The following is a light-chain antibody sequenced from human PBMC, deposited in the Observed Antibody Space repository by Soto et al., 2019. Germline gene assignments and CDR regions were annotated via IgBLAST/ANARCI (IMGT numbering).Light chain of an antibody. CDR2: EVT. CDR1: SSDVGTYNY. Sequence: QSALTQPASVSGSPGQSITIPCTGTSSDVGTYNYVSWYQQHPGKAPKLMIYEVTNRPSGVSNRFSGSKSGNTASLTISGLRAEDEADYYCSSYSSSSTSWVFGGGTKLTVL. CDR3: SSYSSSSTSWV. V-gene: IGLV2-14*01. J-gene: IGLJ3*02.